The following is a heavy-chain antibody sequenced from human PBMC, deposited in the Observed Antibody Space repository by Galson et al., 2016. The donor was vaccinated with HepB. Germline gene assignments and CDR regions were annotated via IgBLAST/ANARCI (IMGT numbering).Heavy chain of an antibody. V-gene: IGHV3-64D*06. CDR2: ISINGGST. J-gene: IGHJ6*02. D-gene: IGHD1-14*01. Sequence: SLRLSCAASGFTFSTYAMHWVRQAPGKGLEYVSTISINGGSTYYADTEKGRSIVTSDNSKNTLHLQMNSLRPEDTGVYYCASTHGVCQFLTLTQNHYPMDVWGQGTSVTVSS. CDR3: ASTHGVCQFLTLTQNHYPMDV. CDR1: GFTFSTYA.